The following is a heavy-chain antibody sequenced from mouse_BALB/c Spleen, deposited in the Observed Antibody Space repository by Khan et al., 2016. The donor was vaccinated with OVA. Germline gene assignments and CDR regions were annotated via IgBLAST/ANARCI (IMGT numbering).Heavy chain of an antibody. CDR2: INPSTGYT. J-gene: IGHJ3*01. CDR1: GYTFTSYW. CDR3: ANHGSSSAWLTY. D-gene: IGHD1-1*01. Sequence: VQLQESGAELAKPGASVKMSCKASGYTFTSYWMHWVKQRPGQGLEWIGYINPSTGYTEYTHRFKDRFTFSADTSSSTAYMQLSSLTSEESAVYYCANHGSSSAWLTYWGQGTLVTVSA. V-gene: IGHV1-7*01.